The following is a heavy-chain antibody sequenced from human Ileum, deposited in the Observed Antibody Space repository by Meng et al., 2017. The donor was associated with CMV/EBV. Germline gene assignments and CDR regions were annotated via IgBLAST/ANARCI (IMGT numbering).Heavy chain of an antibody. CDR2: INTDGSRT. CDR1: GFTFNNFW. Sequence: GGSLRLSCAASGFTFNNFWMHWVRQAPGKGRVWVSRINTDGSRTTYADSVKGRFTISRDNAKNTLYLQMNSLRAEDTAVYYCARGGSVYSDYWGQGTLVTVSS. V-gene: IGHV3-74*01. J-gene: IGHJ4*02. CDR3: ARGGSVYSDY. D-gene: IGHD1-26*01.